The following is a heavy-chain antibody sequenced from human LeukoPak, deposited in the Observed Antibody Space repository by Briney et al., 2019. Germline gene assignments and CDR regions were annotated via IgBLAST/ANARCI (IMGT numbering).Heavy chain of an antibody. D-gene: IGHD1-26*01. J-gene: IGHJ6*02. V-gene: IGHV3-64*01. CDR1: GFTFSSYA. CDR3: ARSPGGLPSKTTYYYYGMDV. Sequence: GGSLRLACAAYGFTFSSYAMHWVRQAPGKGLKYVSAISSNGGSTYYANSVKGRFTISRDNSKNTLYLQMGSLRAVDMAVYYCARSPGGLPSKTTYYYYGMDVWGQGTTVTVSS. CDR2: ISSNGGST.